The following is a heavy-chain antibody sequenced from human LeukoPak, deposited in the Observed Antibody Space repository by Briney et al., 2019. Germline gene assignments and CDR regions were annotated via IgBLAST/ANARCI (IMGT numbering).Heavy chain of an antibody. CDR1: GFTFSNYW. CDR2: INDDGSAT. V-gene: IGHV3-74*01. CDR3: ARRAPSHDFDD. Sequence: GGSLRLSCAASGFTFSNYWMHWVRQVPGKGLVRVSRINDDGSATFYADSVKGRFTISRDNAKNSLYLQMNSLRVEDTALYYCARRAPSHDFDDWGQGTLVTVSS. J-gene: IGHJ4*02.